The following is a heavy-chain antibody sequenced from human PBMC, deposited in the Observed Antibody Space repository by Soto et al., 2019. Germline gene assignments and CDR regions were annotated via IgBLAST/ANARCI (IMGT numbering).Heavy chain of an antibody. CDR2: IDRSGYT. D-gene: IGHD3-3*01. J-gene: IGHJ5*02. V-gene: IGHV4-34*01. CDR3: ARVRDWFDP. Sequence: GKGLEWIGEIDRSGYTNYNTSLKSRATISVPTCKSQFSLRLTSVTAADTAVYYCARVRDWFDPWGQGTLVTVSS.